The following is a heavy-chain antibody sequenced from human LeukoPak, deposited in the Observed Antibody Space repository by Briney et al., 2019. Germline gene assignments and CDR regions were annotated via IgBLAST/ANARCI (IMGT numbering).Heavy chain of an antibody. V-gene: IGHV3-64*01. D-gene: IGHD2-21*01. J-gene: IGHJ5*01. CDR3: ARSPERYCGSSCLRYNWFYS. CDR1: GFTFSTYA. Sequence: PGESLRLSCTAAGFTFSTYAMHWARQAPGKGLEYVSAISANGGSTYYANSVKGRFTISRDNSMNTLYLQMGSLRPEDMAVYYCARSPERYCGSSCLRYNWFYSWVQGTLVTVSS. CDR2: ISANGGST.